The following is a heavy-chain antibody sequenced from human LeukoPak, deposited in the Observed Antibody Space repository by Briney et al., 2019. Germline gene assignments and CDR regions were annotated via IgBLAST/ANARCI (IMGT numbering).Heavy chain of an antibody. CDR1: GFTFSSYV. J-gene: IGHJ5*02. D-gene: IGHD6-13*01. CDR3: ARGPYSSSWSAWFDP. Sequence: GGSLRLSCAASGFTFSSYVMNWVRQAPGKGLEWVSYISSTGSSIYYADSVKGRFTISRDNAKNSLYLQMNSLRAEDTAIYYCARGPYSSSWSAWFDPWGQGTLVTVSS. CDR2: ISSTGSSI. V-gene: IGHV3-48*03.